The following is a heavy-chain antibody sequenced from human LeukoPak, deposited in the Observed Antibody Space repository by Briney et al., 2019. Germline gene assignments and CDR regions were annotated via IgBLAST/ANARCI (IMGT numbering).Heavy chain of an antibody. CDR2: ISYDGSNK. CDR3: AKVLGSNAYSYYFDY. V-gene: IGHV3-30*18. Sequence: GGSLRLSCAASGFTFSSYGMHWVRQAPGKGLEWVAFISYDGSNKYYADSVKGRFTISRDNSKNTLYLQMNSLRAEDTAVYYCAKVLGSNAYSYYFDYWGQGTLVTVSS. D-gene: IGHD3-16*01. J-gene: IGHJ4*02. CDR1: GFTFSSYG.